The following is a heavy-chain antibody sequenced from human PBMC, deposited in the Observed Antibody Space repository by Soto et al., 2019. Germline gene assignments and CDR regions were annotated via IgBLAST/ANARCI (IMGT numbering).Heavy chain of an antibody. CDR2: INHSGST. D-gene: IGHD3-3*01. V-gene: IGHV4-34*01. CDR1: GGSFSGYY. CDR3: ARGGTYYDFWSGYYLSGMGWFDP. J-gene: IGHJ5*02. Sequence: SETLSLTCAVYGGSFSGYYWSWIRQPPGKGLEWIGEINHSGSTNYNPSLKSRVTISVDTSKNQFSLKLSSVTAADTAVYYCARGGTYYDFWSGYYLSGMGWFDPWGQGTLVTVSS.